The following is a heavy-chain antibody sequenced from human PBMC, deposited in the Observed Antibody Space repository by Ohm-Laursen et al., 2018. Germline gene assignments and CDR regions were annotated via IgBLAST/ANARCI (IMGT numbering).Heavy chain of an antibody. CDR1: GFTFSSYY. D-gene: IGHD6-19*01. Sequence: SLRLSCSASGFTFSSYYMTWIRQAPGRGLEWVSYIDSSGSIIYYADSMKGRFTISRDNAKNSLYLHMNSLRAEDTAVYYCARGRRSVGTGSGDYWGQGTLVTVSS. V-gene: IGHV3-11*01. CDR2: IDSSGSII. CDR3: ARGRRSVGTGSGDY. J-gene: IGHJ4*02.